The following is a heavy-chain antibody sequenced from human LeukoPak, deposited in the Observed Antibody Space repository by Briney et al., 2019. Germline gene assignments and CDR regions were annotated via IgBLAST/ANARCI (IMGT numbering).Heavy chain of an antibody. CDR2: IYSGGST. CDR3: ARGLRYSSGWYYFDY. J-gene: IGHJ4*02. CDR1: GFTFSSYW. V-gene: IGHV3-66*01. Sequence: PGGSLRLSCAASGFTFSSYWMSWVRQAPGKGLEWVSVIYSGGSTYYADSVKGRFTISRDNSKNTLYLQMNSLRAEDTAVYYCARGLRYSSGWYYFDYWGQGTLVTVSS. D-gene: IGHD6-19*01.